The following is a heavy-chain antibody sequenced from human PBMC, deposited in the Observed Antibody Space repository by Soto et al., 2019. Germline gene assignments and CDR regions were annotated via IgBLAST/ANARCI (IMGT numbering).Heavy chain of an antibody. J-gene: IGHJ6*02. D-gene: IGHD6-19*01. CDR2: SHTSGEST. CDR3: VKGRAKHCSGRTCGLWMDL. V-gene: IGHV3-64D*06. Sequence: GGSLRLSCSASGFTFKSHAMHWVRQVPGKGLEYVSSSHTSGESTCYADAVKGRFIVSRDNSNNTLDLQMTSLKYEDSGIYYCVKGRAKHCSGRTCGLWMDLWGQGTTVTVSS. CDR1: GFTFKSHA.